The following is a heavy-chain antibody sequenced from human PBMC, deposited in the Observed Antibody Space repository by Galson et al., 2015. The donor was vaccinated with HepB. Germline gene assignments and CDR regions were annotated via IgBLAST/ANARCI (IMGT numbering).Heavy chain of an antibody. CDR3: ARSWLSAHPPHFYYGLDV. J-gene: IGHJ6*02. Sequence: SVKVSCKASGGTFSSYALSWVRQAPGHGFEWMGGIIPVFGRTDYAQKSQGRVTITADKSTSTTYIELGSLRSEDTAVYYCARSWLSAHPPHFYYGLDVWGQGTTVTVSS. CDR2: IIPVFGRT. D-gene: IGHD5-24*01. V-gene: IGHV1-69*06. CDR1: GGTFSSYA.